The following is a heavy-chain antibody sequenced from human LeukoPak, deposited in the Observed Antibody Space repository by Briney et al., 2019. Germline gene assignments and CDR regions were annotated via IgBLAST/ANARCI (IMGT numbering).Heavy chain of an antibody. D-gene: IGHD2-2*02. V-gene: IGHV1-3*01. CDR2: INAGNGNT. Sequence: ASVKVSCKASGYTFTSYAMHWVRQAPGQRLEWMGWINAGNGNTKYSQKFQGRVTVITDESTSTVYMELSSLRSEDTAVYYCARWAGFCSSNNCYNPFDYWGQGTLVTVSS. J-gene: IGHJ4*02. CDR3: ARWAGFCSSNNCYNPFDY. CDR1: GYTFTSYA.